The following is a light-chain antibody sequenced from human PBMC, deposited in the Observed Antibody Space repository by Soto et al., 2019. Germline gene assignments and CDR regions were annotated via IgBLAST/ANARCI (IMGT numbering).Light chain of an antibody. CDR3: AAWDNSLNGCV. Sequence: QSVLTQPPSLSEAPRQRVTISCSGSRSNIGENAVNWYQQFPGKAPKLLIYYDDLLPSGVSDRFSGSKSGTSASLAISGLQSEDEADYYCAAWDNSLNGCVFGGGTKLTVL. CDR1: RSNIGENA. V-gene: IGLV1-36*01. CDR2: YDD. J-gene: IGLJ3*02.